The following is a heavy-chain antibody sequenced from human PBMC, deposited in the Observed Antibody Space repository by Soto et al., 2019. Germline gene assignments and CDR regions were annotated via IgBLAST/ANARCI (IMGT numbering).Heavy chain of an antibody. CDR1: GGSISSYY. Sequence: SETLSLTCTVSGGSISSYYWSWIRQPPGKGLEWIGYIYYSGSTNYNPSLKSRVTISVDTSKNQFSLKLSSVTTADTAVYYCARVGEDCSGGSCYFAPYYYYYYMDVWGKGTTVTVSS. D-gene: IGHD2-15*01. J-gene: IGHJ6*03. CDR3: ARVGEDCSGGSCYFAPYYYYYYMDV. CDR2: IYYSGST. V-gene: IGHV4-59*01.